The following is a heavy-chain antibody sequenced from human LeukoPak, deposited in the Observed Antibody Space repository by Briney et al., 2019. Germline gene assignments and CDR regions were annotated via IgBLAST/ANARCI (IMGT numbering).Heavy chain of an antibody. Sequence: TSETLSLTCSVYGGSFSGYYWSWIRQPPGKGLEWIGEINHSGRTNYNPSLKSRVTISVDTSKNQFSLQLSSVTAAHTAVYYCTGRRVIVGVTAIIWNYYFDYWGQGTLVTVSS. CDR3: TGRRVIVGVTAIIWNYYFDY. CDR2: INHSGRT. V-gene: IGHV4-34*01. J-gene: IGHJ4*02. D-gene: IGHD2-21*02. CDR1: GGSFSGYY.